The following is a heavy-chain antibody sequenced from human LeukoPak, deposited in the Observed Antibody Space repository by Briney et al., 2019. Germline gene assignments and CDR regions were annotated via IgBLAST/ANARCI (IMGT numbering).Heavy chain of an antibody. D-gene: IGHD3-16*01. CDR3: ARQGDGGSDY. CDR1: GGSVSRIDYS. V-gene: IGHV4-39*01. Sequence: SETLSLTCTVSGGSVSRIDYSWRWIRQPPGKGLEWIGSIHYSGSTYYNPPLKSRVSISIDTSKNQFSLKLSSVTAADTAVYYCARQGDGGSDYWAQGTLVTVSS. CDR2: IHYSGST. J-gene: IGHJ4*02.